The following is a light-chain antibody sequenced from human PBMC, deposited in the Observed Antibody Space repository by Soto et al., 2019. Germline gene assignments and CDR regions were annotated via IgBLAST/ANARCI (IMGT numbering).Light chain of an antibody. V-gene: IGKV1-39*01. J-gene: IGKJ1*01. CDR3: QQSYTTPPWT. Sequence: DIQMTQYPSSLSASVGDRVTITCRASQSISSYLNWYQQKPGKAPKVLIYDASSLQSGVPSRFSGSGSGTDFTLTISSLQPEDFATYYCQQSYTTPPWTFGQGTKV. CDR1: QSISSY. CDR2: DAS.